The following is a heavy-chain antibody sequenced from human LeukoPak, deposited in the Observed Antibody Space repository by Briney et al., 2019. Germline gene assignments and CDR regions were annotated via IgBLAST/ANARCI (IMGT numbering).Heavy chain of an antibody. J-gene: IGHJ3*02. D-gene: IGHD4-17*01. V-gene: IGHV3-53*01. Sequence: PGGSLRLSCAASGFTVSSNYMSWVRQAPGKGLEWVSVIYSGGSTYYADSVKGRFTISRDNSKNTLYLQMNSLRAEDTAVYYCAREGTVTTLNAFDIWGQGTMVTVSS. CDR2: IYSGGST. CDR1: GFTVSSNY. CDR3: AREGTVTTLNAFDI.